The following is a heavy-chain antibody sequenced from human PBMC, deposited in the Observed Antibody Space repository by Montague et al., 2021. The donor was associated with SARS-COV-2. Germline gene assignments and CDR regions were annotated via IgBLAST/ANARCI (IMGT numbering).Heavy chain of an antibody. CDR3: ARGHLSVSMIVVVFTSASYYFDY. CDR2: ISQSGRT. D-gene: IGHD3-22*01. J-gene: IGHJ4*02. Sequence: SETLSLTCAVYGGSFGDDHWSWIRQPPGKGLEWIGNISQSGRTNXNPSLKSRVTISVDTPKNQFSLKLTSVTAADTGLYFCARGHLSVSMIVVVFTSASYYFDYWGQGAQVTVSS. V-gene: IGHV4-34*01. CDR1: GGSFGDDH.